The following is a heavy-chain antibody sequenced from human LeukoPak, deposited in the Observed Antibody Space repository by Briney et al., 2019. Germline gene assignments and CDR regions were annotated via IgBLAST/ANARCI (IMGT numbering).Heavy chain of an antibody. V-gene: IGHV4-59*01. Sequence: SETLSLTCTVSGVSFSSYYWSWIRQPPGKGLEWIGYIYYSGSTKYNPALKSRVTISVDTSKNQVSLKLSSVTAADTAVYYCARGRILRIAKYYMDVWGKGTTVTISS. CDR2: IYYSGST. CDR1: GVSFSSYY. D-gene: IGHD2-15*01. CDR3: ARGRILRIAKYYMDV. J-gene: IGHJ6*03.